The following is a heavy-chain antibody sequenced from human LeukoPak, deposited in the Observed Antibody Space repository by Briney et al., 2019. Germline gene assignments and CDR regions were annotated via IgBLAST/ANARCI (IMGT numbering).Heavy chain of an antibody. J-gene: IGHJ4*02. Sequence: PGGSLRLSCAASGFTFSDHYMDWVRQAPGKGLEWVGRTSNKANSYTTEYAASVKGRFTISRDDSKNSLYLQMNSLKTEDTAMYYCARVGAYSSSWLAFDYWGQGTLVTVSS. CDR1: GFTFSDHY. D-gene: IGHD6-13*01. CDR3: ARVGAYSSSWLAFDY. V-gene: IGHV3-72*01. CDR2: TSNKANSYTT.